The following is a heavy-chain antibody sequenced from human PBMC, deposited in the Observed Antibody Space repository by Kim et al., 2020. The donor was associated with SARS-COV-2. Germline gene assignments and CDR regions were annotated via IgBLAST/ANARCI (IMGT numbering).Heavy chain of an antibody. J-gene: IGHJ6*02. D-gene: IGHD1-20*01. CDR2: INPSGGST. Sequence: ASVKVSCKASGYTFTSYYMHWVRQAPGQGLEWMGIINPSGGSTSYAQKFQGRVTMTRDTSTSTVYMELSSLRSEDTAVYYCAREEGITGTQAYYYYGMDVWGQGTTVTVSS. CDR3: AREEGITGTQAYYYYGMDV. CDR1: GYTFTSYY. V-gene: IGHV1-46*01.